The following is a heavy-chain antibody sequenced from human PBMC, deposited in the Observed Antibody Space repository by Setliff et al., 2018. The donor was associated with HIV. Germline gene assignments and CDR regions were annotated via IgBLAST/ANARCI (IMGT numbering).Heavy chain of an antibody. CDR3: ARGGVTFYYYYYYMDV. J-gene: IGHJ6*03. CDR2: INPNSGGT. V-gene: IGHV1-2*06. CDR1: GYTFTGYY. Sequence: SVKVSCKASGYTFTGYYMHWVRQAPGQGLEWMGRINPNSGGTNYAQKFQGRVTMTRDTSISTAYMELSRLRSDDTAVYYCARGGVTFYYYYYYMDVWGKGTTVTVSS. D-gene: IGHD4-4*01.